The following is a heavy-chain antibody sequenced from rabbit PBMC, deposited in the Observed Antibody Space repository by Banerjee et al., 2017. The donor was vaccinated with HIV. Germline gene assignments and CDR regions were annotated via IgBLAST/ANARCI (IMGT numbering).Heavy chain of an antibody. Sequence: QEQLVESGGGLVQPEGSLTLTCKASGFDFSSNAMCWVRQAPGKGPEWIACIYNGDGSTYYASWVNGRFTISRSTSLNTVDLKMTSLTAAGTATYFCAINTPHYGGYGGYGYAALDLWGQGTLVTVS. D-gene: IGHD6-1*01. J-gene: IGHJ6*01. CDR3: AINTPHYGGYGGYGYAALDL. V-gene: IGHV1S47*01. CDR1: GFDFSSNA. CDR2: IYNGDGST.